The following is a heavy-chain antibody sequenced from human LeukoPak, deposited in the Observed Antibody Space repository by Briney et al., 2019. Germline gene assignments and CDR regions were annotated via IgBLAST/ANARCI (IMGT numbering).Heavy chain of an antibody. Sequence: SETLSLTCTVSGGSISSGGYYWSWIRQHPGKGLEWIGYIYYSGSTYYNPSLKSRVTISVDTSKNQFSLKLSSVTAADTAVYYCARNHRGSWYYFDYWGQGTLVTVSS. V-gene: IGHV4-31*03. J-gene: IGHJ4*02. CDR3: ARNHRGSWYYFDY. D-gene: IGHD6-13*01. CDR2: IYYSGST. CDR1: GGSISSGGYY.